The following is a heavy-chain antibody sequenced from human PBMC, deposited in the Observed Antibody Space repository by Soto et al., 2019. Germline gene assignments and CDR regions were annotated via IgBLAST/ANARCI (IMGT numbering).Heavy chain of an antibody. V-gene: IGHV3-11*05. CDR3: ARGRGATGWYFDL. J-gene: IGHJ2*01. CDR1: GFTFSDYY. Sequence: QVKLVESGGGLVKPGGSLRLSCTPSGFTFSDYYMSWVRQAPGKGLEWLSSISTHSTYINYADSVKGRFTISRDNAKDSLFLQINTLRADDTAVYYCARGRGATGWYFDLWGRGTLLTVSS. CDR2: ISTHSTYI. D-gene: IGHD1-26*01.